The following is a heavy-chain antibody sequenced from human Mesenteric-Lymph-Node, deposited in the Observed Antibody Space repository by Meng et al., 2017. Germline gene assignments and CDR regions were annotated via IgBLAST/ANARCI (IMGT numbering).Heavy chain of an antibody. CDR2: IYNSGST. V-gene: IGHV4-30-4*01. CDR3: AREGRSHQVGVSVY. J-gene: IGHJ4*02. D-gene: IGHD2-21*01. CDR1: GGPTSSGDYY. Sequence: VHLHESGPGLVTPSQIPSLTCACFGGPTSSGDYYWSWIRQPPGKGLEWIGYIYNSGSTYYNPSLKSRVTISVDTSKNQFSLKLRFVTAADTAVYYCAREGRSHQVGVSVYWGQGNLVTVSS.